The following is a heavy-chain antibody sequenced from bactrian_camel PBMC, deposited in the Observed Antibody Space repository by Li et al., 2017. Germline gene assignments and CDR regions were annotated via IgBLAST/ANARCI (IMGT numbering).Heavy chain of an antibody. D-gene: IGHD3*01. Sequence: HVQLVESGGGLVQPGGSLRLSCAASGFTLSSYRTYWVRQAPGKGLEWVSIINRGGTTFYADSVKGRFTISRDNAKNTVYLQMNSLKSEDTALYYCATDPALMGSKGEYKYCGQGTQVTVS. CDR2: INRGGTT. J-gene: IGHJ4*01. V-gene: IGHV3S1*01. CDR3: ATDPALMGSKGEYKY. CDR1: GFTLSSYR.